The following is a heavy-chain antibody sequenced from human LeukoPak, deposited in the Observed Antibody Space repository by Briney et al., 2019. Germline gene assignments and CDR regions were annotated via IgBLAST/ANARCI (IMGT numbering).Heavy chain of an antibody. CDR2: IKQDGSEK. J-gene: IGHJ5*02. V-gene: IGHV3-7*01. Sequence: GGSLRLSCAASGFTFSDYYMNWIRQAPGKGLEWVANIKQDGSEKYYVDSVKGRFTISRDNAKNSLYLQMNSLRAADTAVYYCARLSFRWFDPWGQGTLVTVSS. CDR1: GFTFSDYY. CDR3: ARLSFRWFDP.